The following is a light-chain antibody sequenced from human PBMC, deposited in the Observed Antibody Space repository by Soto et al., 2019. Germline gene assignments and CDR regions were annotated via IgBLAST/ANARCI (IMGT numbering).Light chain of an antibody. J-gene: IGKJ5*01. V-gene: IGKV3-15*01. Sequence: ERVLMQSPATLSVSPGERAVLSCRASQSVGNDLAWYQQKPGQAPRLLIYRASTRAPDTPDRFSGRGSGTEFTLTISSLRSEDLGVYSCQQHNSWPITFGQGTRLEIK. CDR1: QSVGND. CDR3: QQHNSWPIT. CDR2: RAS.